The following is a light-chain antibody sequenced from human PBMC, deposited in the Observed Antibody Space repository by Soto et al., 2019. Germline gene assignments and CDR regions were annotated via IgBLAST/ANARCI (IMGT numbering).Light chain of an antibody. CDR3: QQYGSSPPIT. CDR1: QSVSSSY. V-gene: IGKV3D-20*01. CDR2: DAS. J-gene: IGKJ5*01. Sequence: EIVLTQSPATLSLSPGERATLSCGASQSVSSSYLAWYQQKPVLAPRLLIYDASSRATVIPDRFSGSGSGTDFTLTISRLEPEDFAVYYCQQYGSSPPITFGQGTRLEIK.